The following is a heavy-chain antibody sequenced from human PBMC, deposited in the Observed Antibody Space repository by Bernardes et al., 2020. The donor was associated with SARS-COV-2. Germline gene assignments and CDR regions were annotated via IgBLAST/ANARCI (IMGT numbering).Heavy chain of an antibody. D-gene: IGHD1-26*01. CDR2: IRSKPYGGTT. V-gene: IGHV3-49*04. J-gene: IGHJ4*02. CDR3: AGSFYAFYLDY. Sequence: GGSLRLSCAASGFTFRSYWMSWVRQAPGKGLEWVGVIRSKPYGGTTEYAASVKGRFIISRDDSKSFVYLQMNSLKIEDTAVYFCAGSFYAFYLDYWGQGTPVTVSS. CDR1: GFTFRSYW.